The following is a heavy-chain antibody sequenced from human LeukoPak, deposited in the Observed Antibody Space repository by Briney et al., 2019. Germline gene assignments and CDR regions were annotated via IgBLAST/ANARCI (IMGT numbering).Heavy chain of an antibody. Sequence: SETLSLTCTVSGGSISSYYWSWIRQPAGKGLEWIGRIYTSGSTNYNPPLKSRVTISVDTSKNQFSLKLSSVTAADTAVYYCARVTVSFHYYDSSGYYYFDYWGQGTLVTVSS. CDR1: GGSISSYY. CDR3: ARVTVSFHYYDSSGYYYFDY. V-gene: IGHV4-4*07. CDR2: IYTSGST. D-gene: IGHD3-22*01. J-gene: IGHJ4*02.